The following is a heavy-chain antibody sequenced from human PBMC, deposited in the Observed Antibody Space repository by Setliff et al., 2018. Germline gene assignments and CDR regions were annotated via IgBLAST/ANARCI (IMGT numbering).Heavy chain of an antibody. V-gene: IGHV4-39*01. CDR2: IYYNGST. CDR1: GASITSGGFY. Sequence: PSETLSLTCSVSGASITSGGFYWTWIRQPAGKGLEWIGSIYYNGSTHFNPSLKSRVAISVDTSKNLLSLRVNSVTATDTAVYYCARPLEESFGGVRDSDAFDVWGQGTMVTVSS. D-gene: IGHD3-16*01. J-gene: IGHJ3*01. CDR3: ARPLEESFGGVRDSDAFDV.